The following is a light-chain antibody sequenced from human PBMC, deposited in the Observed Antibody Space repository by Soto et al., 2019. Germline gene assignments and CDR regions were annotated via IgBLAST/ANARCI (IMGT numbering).Light chain of an antibody. CDR1: QAVNTS. J-gene: IGKJ1*01. V-gene: IGKV3-11*01. Sequence: EIVLTQSPATLSSFPGDRATLSCRASQAVNTSFAWYQHKPGQAPRLLIYLASNRAAGVPARFSGSGSGTDFTLTINDVEPEDFAVYYCHQRQSWPRTFGQGTKVDI. CDR2: LAS. CDR3: HQRQSWPRT.